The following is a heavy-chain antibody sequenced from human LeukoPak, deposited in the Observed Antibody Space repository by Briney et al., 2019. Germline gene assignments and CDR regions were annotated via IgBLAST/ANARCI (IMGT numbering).Heavy chain of an antibody. CDR1: KFNFHNYG. CDR2: ISGSGGST. D-gene: IGHD4-17*01. V-gene: IGHV3-23*01. Sequence: PGGSLRLSCTTPKFNFHNYGLTWVRQAPGKELEWVSSISGSGGSTQYAASVQARFTISRDNSKNTLYLQMNSLRAEDTAVYYCAKDPNGDYIGAFDIWGQGTMVTVSS. CDR3: AKDPNGDYIGAFDI. J-gene: IGHJ3*02.